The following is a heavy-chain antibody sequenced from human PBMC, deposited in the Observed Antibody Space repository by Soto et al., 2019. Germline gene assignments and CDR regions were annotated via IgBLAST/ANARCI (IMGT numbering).Heavy chain of an antibody. CDR1: GFTFSSYG. CDR3: GLSWYSYYFDL. D-gene: IGHD1-1*01. V-gene: IGHV3-33*08. Sequence: GGSLRLSCAASGFTFSSYGMHWVRQAPGKGLEWVAVIWYDGSDKYYADSVKGRFTISRDNSKNTLYLHMNSLRAEDTAVYYCGLSWYSYYFDLWGQGTLVTVSS. J-gene: IGHJ4*01. CDR2: IWYDGSDK.